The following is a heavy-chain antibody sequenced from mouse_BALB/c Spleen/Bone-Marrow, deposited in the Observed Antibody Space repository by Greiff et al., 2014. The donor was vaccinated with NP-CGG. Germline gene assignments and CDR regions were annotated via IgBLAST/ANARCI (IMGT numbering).Heavy chain of an antibody. CDR2: IDPSDSET. D-gene: IGHD2-4*01. CDR3: ARPRYDYDDAMDY. V-gene: IGHV1S126*01. Sequence: QVQLQQSGPQLVRPGASVKISCKASGYSFTSYWMHWVKQRPGQGLEWIGMIDPSDSETRLNQKFKDKATLTVDKSSSTAYMQXXSPTSEDSAVYYCARPRYDYDDAMDYWGQGTSVTVSS. CDR1: GYSFTSYW. J-gene: IGHJ4*01.